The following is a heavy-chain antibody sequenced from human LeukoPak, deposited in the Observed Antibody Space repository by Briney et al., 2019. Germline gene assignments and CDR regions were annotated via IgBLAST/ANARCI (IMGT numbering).Heavy chain of an antibody. V-gene: IGHV3-7*03. CDR1: GFTFSSYA. Sequence: GSLRLSCAASGFTFSSYAMSWVRQAPGKGLEWVANIKLDGSEKNYVDSVKGRFTISRDNTKNSLYLQMNSLRVEDTAVFYCARDHYDTWSRRGNFDSWGQGTLVIVSS. CDR3: ARDHYDTWSRRGNFDS. J-gene: IGHJ4*02. D-gene: IGHD3-3*01. CDR2: IKLDGSEK.